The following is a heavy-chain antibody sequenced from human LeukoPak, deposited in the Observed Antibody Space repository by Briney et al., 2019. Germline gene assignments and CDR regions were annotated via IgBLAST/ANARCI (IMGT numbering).Heavy chain of an antibody. Sequence: GASVKVSCKASGATFSSYAISWVRQAPGQGLEWMGRIIPILGIANYAQKFQGRVTITADKSTSTAYMELSSLRSEDTAVYYCARDRGVTSPFDCWGQGTLVTVSS. CDR3: ARDRGVTSPFDC. CDR1: GATFSSYA. CDR2: IIPILGIA. D-gene: IGHD2-21*02. J-gene: IGHJ4*02. V-gene: IGHV1-69*04.